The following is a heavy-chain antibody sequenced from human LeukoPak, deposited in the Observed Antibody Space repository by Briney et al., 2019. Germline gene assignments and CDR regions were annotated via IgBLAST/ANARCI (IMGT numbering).Heavy chain of an antibody. V-gene: IGHV3-30*02. Sequence: GSLRLSCAASGFTFSSYGMHWVRQAPGKGLEWVAFIRFDGNENYYADSVKGRFTISRDNSKNTLYLQMNSLRADDTAIYYCANTIAVAGFYYYYGMDVWGQGTTVTVSS. CDR3: ANTIAVAGFYYYYGMDV. J-gene: IGHJ6*02. CDR1: GFTFSSYG. D-gene: IGHD6-19*01. CDR2: IRFDGNEN.